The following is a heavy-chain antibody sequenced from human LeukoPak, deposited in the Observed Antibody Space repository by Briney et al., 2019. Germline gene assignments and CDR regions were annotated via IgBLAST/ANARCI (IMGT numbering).Heavy chain of an antibody. CDR1: GFTFSSYS. V-gene: IGHV3-21*01. D-gene: IGHD4-23*01. J-gene: IGHJ4*02. CDR2: ISSSSSYI. CDR3: ARSRQTTVVTPALN. Sequence: KTGGSLGLSCAASGFTFSSYSLNWVRQAPGKGLEWVSSISSSSSYIYYADSVKGRFTISRDNAKNSLYLQMNSLRAEDTAVYYCARSRQTTVVTPALNWGQGTLVTVSS.